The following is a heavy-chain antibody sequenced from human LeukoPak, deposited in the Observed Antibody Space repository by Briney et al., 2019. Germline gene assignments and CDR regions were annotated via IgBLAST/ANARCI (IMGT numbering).Heavy chain of an antibody. J-gene: IGHJ5*02. V-gene: IGHV1-18*01. D-gene: IGHD4-17*01. CDR1: GGTFSSYA. CDR3: ARDLVLSTATPLGFDP. CDR2: ISAYNGNT. Sequence: AASVKVSCKASGGTFSSYAISWVRQAPGQGLEWMGWISAYNGNTNYAQKLQGRVTMTTDTSTSTAYMELRSLRSDDTAVYYCARDLVLSTATPLGFDPWGQGTLVTVSS.